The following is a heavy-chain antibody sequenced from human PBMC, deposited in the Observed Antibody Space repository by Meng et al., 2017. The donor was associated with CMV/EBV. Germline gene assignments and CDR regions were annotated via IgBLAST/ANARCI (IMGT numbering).Heavy chain of an antibody. J-gene: IGHJ4*02. CDR3: ARGAHCSSTSCYNI. Sequence: LSLTCAVYGGSFSGYYWSWIRQPPGKGLEWIGEINHSGSTNYNPSLKSRVTISVDTSKNQFSLKLSSVTAADTAVYYCARGAHCSSTSCYNIWGQGTLVTVSS. CDR1: GGSFSGYY. D-gene: IGHD2-2*01. V-gene: IGHV4-34*01. CDR2: INHSGST.